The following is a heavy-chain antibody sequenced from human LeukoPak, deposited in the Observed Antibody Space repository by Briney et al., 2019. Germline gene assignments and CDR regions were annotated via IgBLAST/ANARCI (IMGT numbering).Heavy chain of an antibody. CDR3: ARDRLSGTVTTSDY. D-gene: IGHD4-17*01. CDR1: GYTFTSYD. V-gene: IGHV1-8*01. Sequence: GASVKVSCRASGYTFTSYDINWVRQATGQGLEWMGWMNPNSGNTGYAQKFQGRVTMTRDTSISTAYMELSRLRSDDTAVYYCARDRLSGTVTTSDYWGQGTLVTVSS. CDR2: MNPNSGNT. J-gene: IGHJ4*02.